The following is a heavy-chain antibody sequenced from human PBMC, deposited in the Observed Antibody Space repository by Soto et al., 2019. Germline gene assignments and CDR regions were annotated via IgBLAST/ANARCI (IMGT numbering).Heavy chain of an antibody. CDR2: IYYSGST. CDR3: TRAGFYYYDSSGYYDY. D-gene: IGHD3-22*01. J-gene: IGHJ4*02. Sequence: SETMSLTCTVSGGSLSSYYWSWLRPPPGKGLEWIGYIYYSGSTNYNPSLKSRVTISVDTSKNQFSLKLTSVTAADTAVYFCTRAGFYYYDSSGYYDYWGQGALVTVSS. CDR1: GGSLSSYY. V-gene: IGHV4-59*01.